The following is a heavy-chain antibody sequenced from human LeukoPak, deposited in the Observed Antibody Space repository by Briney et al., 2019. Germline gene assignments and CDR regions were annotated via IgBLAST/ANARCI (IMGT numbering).Heavy chain of an antibody. D-gene: IGHD2-15*01. V-gene: IGHV1-24*01. CDR2: FDPEDGET. J-gene: IGHJ3*02. CDR3: ATGSYEPSAANEAFDI. Sequence: ASVKVSCKVSGYTLTELSMHWVRQAPGKGLEWMGGFDPEDGETIYAQKFQGRVTMTEDTSTDTAYMELSSLRSEDTAVYYCATGSYEPSAANEAFDIWGQGTMVTVSS. CDR1: GYTLTELS.